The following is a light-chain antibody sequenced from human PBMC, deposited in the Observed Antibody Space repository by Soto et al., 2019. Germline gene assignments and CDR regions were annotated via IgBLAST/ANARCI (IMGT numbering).Light chain of an antibody. J-gene: IGLJ3*02. CDR3: TSYTTSSTHWV. V-gene: IGLV2-14*01. CDR1: SSDVGGYNY. CDR2: EVS. Sequence: ALTQPASVSVSPGQSITISCTGTSSDVGGYNYVSWYQQHPGKAPKLMIYEVSNRPSGVSNRFSGSKSGNTASLTISGLQAEDEADYYCTSYTTSSTHWVFGGGTKLTVL.